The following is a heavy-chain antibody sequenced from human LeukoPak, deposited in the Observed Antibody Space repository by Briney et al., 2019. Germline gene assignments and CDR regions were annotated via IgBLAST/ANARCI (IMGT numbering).Heavy chain of an antibody. V-gene: IGHV3-30-3*01. D-gene: IGHD3-10*01. CDR3: ARDNYGSDY. J-gene: IGHJ4*02. CDR2: RSYDGSNK. CDR1: GFTFSNYA. Sequence: PGRSLRLSCAASGFTFSNYAMHWVRQAPGKGLEWVAVRSYDGSNKYYADSVKGRFTISRDNSKNTLYLQVNSLRAEDTAVYYCARDNYGSDYWGQGTLVTVSS.